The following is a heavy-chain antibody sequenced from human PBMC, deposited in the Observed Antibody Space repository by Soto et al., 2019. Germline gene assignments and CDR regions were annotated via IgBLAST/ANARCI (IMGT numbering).Heavy chain of an antibody. CDR1: GGTVASSHW. V-gene: IGHV4-4*02. J-gene: IGHJ5*02. D-gene: IGHD2-21*02. Sequence: SETLSLTCVVSGGTVASSHWWSLFRQSPGRGLECIGNVYHTGDTNFNPSLQSRVTFSVDKSNNQFSLRLTSVTAADTAVYFCAREIVTAGGNNYFDPWGPGTLVTVSS. CDR3: AREIVTAGGNNYFDP. CDR2: VYHTGDT.